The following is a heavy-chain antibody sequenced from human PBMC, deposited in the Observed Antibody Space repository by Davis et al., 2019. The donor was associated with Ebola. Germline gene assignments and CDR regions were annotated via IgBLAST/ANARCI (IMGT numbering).Heavy chain of an antibody. CDR1: GGSISSSSYY. D-gene: IGHD2-8*01. Sequence: MPSETLSLTCTVSGGSISSSSYYWGWIRQPPGKGLEWIGSIYYSGSTYYNPSLKSRVTISVGTSKNQFSLKLSSVTVADTAVYYCARGGRDIVLVWGQGTTVTVSS. V-gene: IGHV4-39*07. CDR2: IYYSGST. J-gene: IGHJ6*02. CDR3: ARGGRDIVLV.